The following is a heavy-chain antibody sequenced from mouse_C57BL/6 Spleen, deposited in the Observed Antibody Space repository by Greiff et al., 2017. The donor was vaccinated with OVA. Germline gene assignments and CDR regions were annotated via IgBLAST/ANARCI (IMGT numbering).Heavy chain of an antibody. CDR1: GFTFSSYA. V-gene: IGHV5-4*03. D-gene: IGHD4-1*02. Sequence: EVKLMESGGGLVKPGGSLKLSCAASGFTFSSYAMSWVRQTPEKRLEWVATISDGGSYTYYPDNVKGRFTISRDNAKNNLYLQMSHLKSEDTAMYYCARVRSTGNAMDYWGQGTSVTVSS. CDR3: ARVRSTGNAMDY. J-gene: IGHJ4*01. CDR2: ISDGGSYT.